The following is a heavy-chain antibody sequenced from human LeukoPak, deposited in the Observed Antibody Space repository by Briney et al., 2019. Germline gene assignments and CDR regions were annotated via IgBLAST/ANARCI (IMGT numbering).Heavy chain of an antibody. CDR1: GGTFSSYA. Sequence: AASVKVSCKASGGTFSSYAISWVRRAPGQGLEWMGRIIPIFGIANYAQKFQGRVTITADKSTSTAYMELSSLRSEDTAVYYCARALALRYFDWPGGWFDPWGQGTLVTVSS. CDR2: IIPIFGIA. CDR3: ARALALRYFDWPGGWFDP. V-gene: IGHV1-69*04. D-gene: IGHD3-9*01. J-gene: IGHJ5*02.